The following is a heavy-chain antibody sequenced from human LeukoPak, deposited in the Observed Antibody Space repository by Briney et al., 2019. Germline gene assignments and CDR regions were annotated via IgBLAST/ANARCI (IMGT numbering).Heavy chain of an antibody. V-gene: IGHV3-23*01. D-gene: IGHD2-2*01. CDR1: GFTFSCYA. J-gene: IGHJ4*02. CDR2: ISGGGGTT. Sequence: GGSLRLSCAASGFTFSCYAMSWVRQAPGRGLEWVSAISGGGGTTYYADSVKGRFTISRDNSKKTLYLQMTSLRAEDTAVYYCAKDTMSTCSSTSCPYYFDQWGQGTLVTVSS. CDR3: AKDTMSTCSSTSCPYYFDQ.